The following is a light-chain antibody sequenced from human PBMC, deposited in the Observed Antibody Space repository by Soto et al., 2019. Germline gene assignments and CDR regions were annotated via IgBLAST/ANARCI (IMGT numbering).Light chain of an antibody. CDR2: GAS. CDR1: QSVSSK. Sequence: EIVMTQSPANLSVSPGERATLSCRASQSVSSKLAWYQQKPGQAPRLLIYGASTRATGIPARFSGSGSGTEFTLTSISLQSEDFAVYYCQQYNNWPSGTFGGGTKVEI. J-gene: IGKJ4*01. V-gene: IGKV3-15*01. CDR3: QQYNNWPSGT.